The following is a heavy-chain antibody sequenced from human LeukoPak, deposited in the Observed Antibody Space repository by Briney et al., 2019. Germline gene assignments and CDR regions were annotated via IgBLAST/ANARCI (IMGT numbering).Heavy chain of an antibody. CDR1: GGSINTYF. CDR3: ARQIAWGVGRFDY. CDR2: MYYSGST. V-gene: IGHV4-59*08. D-gene: IGHD3-10*01. Sequence: PSQTLSLTCAVSGGSINTYFWSWIRQPPGKGLEWIGYMYYSGSTNYNPSLKSRATISMDTSKNQFSLKLNSVTAAATAVYYCARQIAWGVGRFDYWGQGTLATVSA. J-gene: IGHJ4*02.